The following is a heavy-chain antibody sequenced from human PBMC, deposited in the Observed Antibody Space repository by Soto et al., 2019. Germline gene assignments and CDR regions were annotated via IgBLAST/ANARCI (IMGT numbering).Heavy chain of an antibody. Sequence: EVQLVESGGGLVQPGGSLRLSCAASGFTVSSNYMSWVRQAPGKGLEWVSVIYSGGSTYYADSVKGRFTITRDNVKNTLYLQMNSLRAEDTAVYYCAGEGYLGFSAVTYNWYFDLWGRGTLVTVSS. CDR2: IYSGGST. V-gene: IGHV3-66*01. CDR3: AGEGYLGFSAVTYNWYFDL. D-gene: IGHD4-17*01. CDR1: GFTVSSNY. J-gene: IGHJ2*01.